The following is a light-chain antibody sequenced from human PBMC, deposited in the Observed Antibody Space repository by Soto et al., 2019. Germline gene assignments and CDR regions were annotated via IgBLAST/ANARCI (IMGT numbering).Light chain of an antibody. CDR1: QSVSSSY. V-gene: IGKV3-20*01. CDR2: GAS. CDR3: QQYDNSPPYT. Sequence: EIVLTQSPGTLSLSPGERATLSCRASQSVSSSYLAWYQQKPGQAPRLLIYGASSRATGIPDRFSGSGSGTDFNLTISRLEPEDFAVYYCQQYDNSPPYTFGQGTKVEIK. J-gene: IGKJ2*01.